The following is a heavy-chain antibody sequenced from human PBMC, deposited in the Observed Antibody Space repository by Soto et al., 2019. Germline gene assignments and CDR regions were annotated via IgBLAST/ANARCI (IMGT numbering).Heavy chain of an antibody. CDR3: AKAPSDIVVVVAAHLENYGMDV. J-gene: IGHJ6*02. V-gene: IGHV3-30-3*01. CDR2: ISYDGSNK. CDR1: GFTFSSYA. Sequence: QVQLVESGGGVVQPGRSLRLSCAASGFTFSSYAMHWVRQAPGKGLEWVAVISYDGSNKYYADTVKGRFTISRDNSKNTLYLQMNSLRAEDTAVYYCAKAPSDIVVVVAAHLENYGMDVWGQGTTVTVS. D-gene: IGHD2-15*01.